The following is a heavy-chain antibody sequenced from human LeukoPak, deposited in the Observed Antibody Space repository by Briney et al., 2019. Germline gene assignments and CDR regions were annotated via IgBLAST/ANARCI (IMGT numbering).Heavy chain of an antibody. CDR3: ARGPGHLYYYYYMDV. CDR2: IYYSGST. V-gene: IGHV4-59*01. CDR1: GGSISNYY. D-gene: IGHD7-27*01. J-gene: IGHJ6*03. Sequence: PSETLSLTCTVSGGSISNYYWSWIRQPPGKGLEWIGYIYYSGSTDYNPSLKSRVTISVDTSKNQFSLKLSSVTAADTAVYYCARGPGHLYYYYYMDVWGKGTTVTVSS.